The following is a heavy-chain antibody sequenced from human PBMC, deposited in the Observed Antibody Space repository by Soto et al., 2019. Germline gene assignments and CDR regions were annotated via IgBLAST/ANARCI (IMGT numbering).Heavy chain of an antibody. CDR1: GYTFTSYA. CDR2: INAGNGNT. J-gene: IGHJ5*02. V-gene: IGHV1-3*01. Sequence: QVQLVQSGAEVKKPGASVKVSCKASGYTFTSYAMHWVRQAPGQRLEWMGWINAGNGNTKYSQKFQGRVTITRDTSASKAYMELSSLRSEDTAVYYCARGPAVPAAGRGWFDPWGQGTLVTVSS. CDR3: ARGPAVPAAGRGWFDP. D-gene: IGHD2-2*01.